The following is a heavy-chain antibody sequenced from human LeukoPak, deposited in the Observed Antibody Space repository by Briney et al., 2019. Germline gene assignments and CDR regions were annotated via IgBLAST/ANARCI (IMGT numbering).Heavy chain of an antibody. Sequence: GGSLRLSCAASGFTFSSYWMSWVRQAPGKGLEWVANIKQDGSEQYYVDSVKGRFTISRDNAKDSLYLQMNSLRAEDTAVYYCARGPYLQGYCSSTSCYGYFQHWGQGTLVTVSS. J-gene: IGHJ1*01. CDR1: GFTFSSYW. V-gene: IGHV3-7*01. CDR3: ARGPYLQGYCSSTSCYGYFQH. CDR2: IKQDGSEQ. D-gene: IGHD2-2*01.